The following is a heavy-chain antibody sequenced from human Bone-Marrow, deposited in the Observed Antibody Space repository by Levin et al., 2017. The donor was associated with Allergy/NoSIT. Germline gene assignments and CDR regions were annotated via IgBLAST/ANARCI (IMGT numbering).Heavy chain of an antibody. V-gene: IGHV3-30*04. D-gene: IGHD3-9*01. Sequence: LSGGSLRLSCAASGFTLSSYAMHWVRQAPGKGLEWVAVISYDGRNTYVRDSVKGRFTISRDNSQNTLYLQMNSLRPEDTAVYYCARDRELDLLTSYSFAHWGQGTLVTVSS. CDR2: ISYDGRNT. CDR1: GFTLSSYA. J-gene: IGHJ4*02. CDR3: ARDRELDLLTSYSFAH.